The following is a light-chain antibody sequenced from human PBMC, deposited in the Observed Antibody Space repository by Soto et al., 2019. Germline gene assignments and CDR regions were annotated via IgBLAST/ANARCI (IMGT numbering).Light chain of an antibody. J-gene: IGKJ1*01. V-gene: IGKV3-11*01. CDR1: QSVSTN. Sequence: EIVLTQSPATLSLSPGERATLSCRPSQSVSTNLAWYQQRPGQAPRLLIYDASYRATDIPARFGGSGSATDFTLTISRLAPEDFAVYYCQQDGSSGTFGQGTKVDIK. CDR3: QQDGSSGT. CDR2: DAS.